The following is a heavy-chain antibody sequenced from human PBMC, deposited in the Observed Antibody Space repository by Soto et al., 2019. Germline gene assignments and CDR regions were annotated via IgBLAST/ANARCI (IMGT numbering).Heavy chain of an antibody. CDR2: IYYSGST. CDR3: ARAGIAAAGTFDP. CDR1: GGSISSYY. D-gene: IGHD6-13*01. Sequence: QVQLQESGPGLVKPSETLSLTCTVSGGSISSYYWSWIRQPPGKGLEWIGYIYYSGSTNYNPSLTSRVTISVDTSKNQFSLKLSSVTAADTAVYYCARAGIAAAGTFDPWGQGTLVTVSS. J-gene: IGHJ5*02. V-gene: IGHV4-59*01.